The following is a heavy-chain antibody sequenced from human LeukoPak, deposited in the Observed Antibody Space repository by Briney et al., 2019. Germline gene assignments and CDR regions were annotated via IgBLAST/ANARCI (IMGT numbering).Heavy chain of an antibody. V-gene: IGHV3-21*01. J-gene: IGHJ4*02. CDR2: ISSSDTYI. CDR3: ARGSAMVLRRGRRPYYFDY. D-gene: IGHD5-18*01. Sequence: PGGSLRLSCAASGFTFSNAWMSWVRQAPGKGLEWVSSISSSDTYIHYADSVKGRFTISRDNAKNSLYLQMNSLRAEDTAVYYCARGSAMVLRRGRRPYYFDYWGQGTLVTVSS. CDR1: GFTFSNAW.